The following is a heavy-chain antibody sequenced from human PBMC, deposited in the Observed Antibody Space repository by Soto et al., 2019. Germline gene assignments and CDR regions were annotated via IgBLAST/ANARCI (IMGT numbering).Heavy chain of an antibody. J-gene: IGHJ3*02. V-gene: IGHV3-66*01. CDR1: GFTVSSNY. D-gene: IGHD3-9*01. CDR3: ARGRDQYDILTGDAFDI. Sequence: GGSLRLSCAASGFTVSSNYMSWVRQAPGKGLEWVSVIYSGGSTYYADSVKGRFTISRHNSKNTLYLQMNSLRAEDTAVYYCARGRDQYDILTGDAFDIWGQGTMVTVSS. CDR2: IYSGGST.